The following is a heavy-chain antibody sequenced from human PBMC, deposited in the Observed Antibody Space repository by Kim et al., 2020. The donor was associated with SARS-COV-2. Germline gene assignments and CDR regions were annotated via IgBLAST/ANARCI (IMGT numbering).Heavy chain of an antibody. Sequence: GGSLRLSCAASGFTFSSYAMHWVRQAPGKGLEWVAVISYDGSNKYYADSVKGRFTISRDNSKNTLYLQMNSLRAEDTAVYYCAREIPWSRFDYWGQGTLVTVSS. CDR2: ISYDGSNK. CDR3: AREIPWSRFDY. V-gene: IGHV3-30*04. D-gene: IGHD2-15*01. J-gene: IGHJ4*02. CDR1: GFTFSSYA.